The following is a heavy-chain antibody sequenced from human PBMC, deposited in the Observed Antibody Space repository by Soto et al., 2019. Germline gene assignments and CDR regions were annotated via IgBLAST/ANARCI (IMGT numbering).Heavy chain of an antibody. D-gene: IGHD3-3*01. V-gene: IGHV4-30-4*01. Sequence: QVQLQESGPGLVKPSQTLSLTCTVSGASISSGDYFWSWIRQPPGKGLEWIGYIYYSGSTYYNPSLMRLVIVLVDTSKNQFSLEVRSVSAADTAVYYCARDHYNRRDDCWSGYPGLDPWGQGTLVTVSS. CDR1: GASISSGDYF. CDR3: ARDHYNRRDDCWSGYPGLDP. CDR2: IYYSGST. J-gene: IGHJ5*02.